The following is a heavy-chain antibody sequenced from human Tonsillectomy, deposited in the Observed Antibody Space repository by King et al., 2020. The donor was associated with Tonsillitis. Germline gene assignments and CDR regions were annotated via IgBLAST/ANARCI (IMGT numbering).Heavy chain of an antibody. CDR2: IIHIFGTA. V-gene: IGHV1-69*01. J-gene: IGHJ4*02. CDR1: GGTFSSYA. D-gene: IGHD6-6*01. Sequence: QLVQSGAEVKKPGSSVKVYCKASGGTFSSYAISWVRQAPGQGLEWRGGIIHIFGTANYAQKLQGRVTITEDESTSTAYMELGSLRSEDTAVYYCARAKEHDGIAPLGYWGQGTLVTVSS. CDR3: ARAKEHDGIAPLGY.